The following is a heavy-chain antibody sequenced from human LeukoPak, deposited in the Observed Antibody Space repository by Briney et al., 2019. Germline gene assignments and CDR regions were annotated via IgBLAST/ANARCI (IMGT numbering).Heavy chain of an antibody. CDR3: ARRASISPGKYAFDI. J-gene: IGHJ3*02. CDR1: GGTFSSYA. V-gene: IGHV1-69*05. Sequence: ASVKVSCKASGGTFSSYAISWVRQAPGQGLEWMGGIIPIFGTANYAQKFQGRVTITTDESTSTAYMELSSLRSEDTAVYYCARRASISPGKYAFDIWGQGTMVTVSS. CDR2: IIPIFGTA.